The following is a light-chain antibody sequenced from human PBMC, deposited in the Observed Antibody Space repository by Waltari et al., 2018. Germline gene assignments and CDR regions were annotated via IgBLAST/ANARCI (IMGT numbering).Light chain of an antibody. V-gene: IGKV1-5*01. Sequence: DIQMTQSPSTLSASVGDRVTIPCRASQSINNWLAWFQQKPRKAPKLLIYDASSLESGVPSRFSGSGSGTEFTLTISSLQPDDFATYYCQQYNSFWTFGQGTKVEIK. CDR2: DAS. CDR3: QQYNSFWT. CDR1: QSINNW. J-gene: IGKJ1*01.